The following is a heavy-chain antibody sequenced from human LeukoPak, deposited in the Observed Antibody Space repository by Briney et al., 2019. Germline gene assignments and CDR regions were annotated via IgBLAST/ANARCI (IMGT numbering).Heavy chain of an antibody. CDR1: GFTFRSYA. Sequence: GGSLRLSCAASGFTFRSYAMSWVRQAPGKGLEWVSGISGSGGSTYYADSVKGRFTISRDNSKNTLYLQLNSLRAADTAVYYCAKDLYSSGWPYYFDYWGQGTLVTVSS. CDR3: AKDLYSSGWPYYFDY. D-gene: IGHD6-19*01. J-gene: IGHJ4*02. CDR2: ISGSGGST. V-gene: IGHV3-23*01.